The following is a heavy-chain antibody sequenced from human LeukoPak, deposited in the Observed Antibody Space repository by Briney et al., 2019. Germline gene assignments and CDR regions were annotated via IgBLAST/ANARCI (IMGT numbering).Heavy chain of an antibody. D-gene: IGHD5-12*01. CDR1: GFSFSSFA. CDR3: TKKPRVEVALANYYYFNRAA. J-gene: IGHJ6*03. CDR2: INGGGNTT. V-gene: IGHV3-23*01. Sequence: SGGSLRLSCAASGFSFSSFAMGWVRQSPGKGLEWLSTINGGGNTTFYADSVKGRFTISRDNSKDTLHLHMDSLRPDDTAISYCTKKPRVEVALANYYYFNRAAGGRGTAVTVPS.